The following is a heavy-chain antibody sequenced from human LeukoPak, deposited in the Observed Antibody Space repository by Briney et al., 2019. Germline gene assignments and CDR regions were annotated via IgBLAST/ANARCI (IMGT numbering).Heavy chain of an antibody. V-gene: IGHV3-23*01. CDR2: ISATISVGVDT. D-gene: IGHD2-21*01. CDR1: RFTFSNSP. CDR3: AKEGVRSFDY. Sequence: AGSLRLSCAASRFTFSNSPMTWVRQAPGKGLEWVSAISATISVGVDTYYADSVKGRFTISRDNSKNTLYLQMNSLRAEDTAVYYCAKEGVRSFDYWGQGTLVTVSS. J-gene: IGHJ4*02.